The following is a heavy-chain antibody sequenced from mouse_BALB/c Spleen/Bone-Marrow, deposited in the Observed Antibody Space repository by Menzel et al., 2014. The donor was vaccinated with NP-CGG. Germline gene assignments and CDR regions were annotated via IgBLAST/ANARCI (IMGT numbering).Heavy chain of an antibody. CDR1: GYAFSSSW. V-gene: IGHV1-82*01. CDR3: VRGGNYRFDY. D-gene: IGHD2-1*01. Sequence: QVQLKESGPELVKPGASVRISCKASGYAFSSSWMNGGKQRPGQGHEWIGRIYPGDGDTNYNGKFKGKATLTADKSSSTAYMQLSSLTSVDSAVYFCVRGGNYRFDYWGQGTTLTVSS. J-gene: IGHJ2*01. CDR2: IYPGDGDT.